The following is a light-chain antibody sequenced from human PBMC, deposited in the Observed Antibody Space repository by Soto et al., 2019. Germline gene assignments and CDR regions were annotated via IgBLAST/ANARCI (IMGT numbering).Light chain of an antibody. CDR3: QQSYSTPIFT. Sequence: DIKLPRPQSSLFALVEDRSPILCGASKAIATNLNGYQQKPGKAPTLLIYAASSLQSGVPSRFSGSGSGTDFTLTISSLQPEDFATYYCQQSYSTPIFTFGPGTKVDIK. CDR2: AAS. J-gene: IGKJ3*01. V-gene: IGKV1-39*01. CDR1: KAIATN.